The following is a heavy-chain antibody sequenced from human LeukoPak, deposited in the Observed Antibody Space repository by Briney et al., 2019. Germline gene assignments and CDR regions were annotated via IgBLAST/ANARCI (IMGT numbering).Heavy chain of an antibody. CDR2: INPSGGST. CDR3: AISGYCGGDCYAFDI. V-gene: IGHV1-46*01. Sequence: ASVKVSCKASGYTFTRYYMHWVRQAPGQGLEWMGIINPSGGSTSYAQKFQGRVTMTRDTSTSTVYMELSSLRSEDTAVYYRAISGYCGGDCYAFDIWGQGTMVTVSS. J-gene: IGHJ3*02. D-gene: IGHD2-21*02. CDR1: GYTFTRYY.